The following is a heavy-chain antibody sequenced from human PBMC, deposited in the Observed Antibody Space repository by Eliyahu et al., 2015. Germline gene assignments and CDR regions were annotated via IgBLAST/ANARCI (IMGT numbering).Heavy chain of an antibody. CDR3: AKTMPAGVVYDF. D-gene: IGHD2-21*01. V-gene: IGHV3-21*01. Sequence: EVQLVESGGGLVKPGGSLXLSCAASGFTFSSYSMNWVRQASGKGLGWVSSITGGGSSTYYADSVKGRFTISRDNAKNSLYLQMNSLRAEDTAVYYCAKTMPAGVVYDFWGQGTLVTVSS. CDR1: GFTFSSYS. J-gene: IGHJ4*02. CDR2: ITGGGSST.